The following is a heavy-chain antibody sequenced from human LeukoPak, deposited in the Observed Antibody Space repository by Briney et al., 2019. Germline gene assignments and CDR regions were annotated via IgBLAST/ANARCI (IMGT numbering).Heavy chain of an antibody. CDR2: INPNSGGT. J-gene: IGHJ4*02. D-gene: IGHD3-10*01. CDR1: GYTFTGYY. Sequence: GASVKVSCKASGYTFTGYYMHWVRQAPGQGLEWMGRINPNSGGTNYAQKFQGRVTMTRDTSISTAYMELSRLRSDDTAVYYCARRYLGSGSLPGLWGQGTLVTVPS. V-gene: IGHV1-2*06. CDR3: ARRYLGSGSLPGL.